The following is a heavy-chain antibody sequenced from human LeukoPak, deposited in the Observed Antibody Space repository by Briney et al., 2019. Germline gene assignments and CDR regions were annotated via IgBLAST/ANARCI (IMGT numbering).Heavy chain of an antibody. V-gene: IGHV4-59*01. CDR3: ARGLAGYSGGDDAFDI. Sequence: SETLSLTCTVSGGSISSYYWSWFRQVPGKGLEWICYIYYSGSTNYNPSLKSRFTISVDTSKNQFSLKVNSVTAADTAVYYCARGLAGYSGGDDAFDIWGQGTMVTVSS. J-gene: IGHJ3*02. CDR1: GGSISSYY. D-gene: IGHD6-19*01. CDR2: IYYSGST.